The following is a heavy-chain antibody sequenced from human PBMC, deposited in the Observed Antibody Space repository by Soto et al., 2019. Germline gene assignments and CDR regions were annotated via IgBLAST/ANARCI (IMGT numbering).Heavy chain of an antibody. Sequence: GSLRLSCAASGFSLSSYAMRWVRQAPGRGLEWVAVISYDGSNKYYADSVKGRFTISRDNSKNTLYLQMNSLRAEDTAVYYCAREDIVVEYPIYGMDVWGQGTTVTVSS. D-gene: IGHD2-2*01. CDR1: GFSLSSYA. J-gene: IGHJ6*02. V-gene: IGHV3-30-3*01. CDR2: ISYDGSNK. CDR3: AREDIVVEYPIYGMDV.